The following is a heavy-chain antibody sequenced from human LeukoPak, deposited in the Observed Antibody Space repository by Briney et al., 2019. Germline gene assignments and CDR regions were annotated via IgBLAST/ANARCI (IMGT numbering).Heavy chain of an antibody. CDR1: GFTLRDYQ. V-gene: IGHV3-69-1*01. J-gene: IGHJ2*01. CDR3: ARGPWYFDL. Sequence: GGSLRLSCDVSGFTLRDYQMNWIHQAPGKGLEWISYITSGKTTSYADSVKGRLTVSRDDAKNSISLHMSSLTADDTAVYFCARGPWYFDLWGRGTLVTVSS. CDR2: ITSGKTT.